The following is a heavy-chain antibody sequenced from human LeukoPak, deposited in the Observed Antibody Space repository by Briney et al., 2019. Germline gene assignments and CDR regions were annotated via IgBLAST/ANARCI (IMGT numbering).Heavy chain of an antibody. J-gene: IGHJ4*02. CDR3: ARDFEGSSWSFDY. CDR1: GGSISSYY. V-gene: IGHV4-59*01. Sequence: SETLSLTCTVSGGSISSYYWSWIRQPRGKGLEWIGYIYYSGSTNYNPSLKSRVTISVDTSKNQFSLKLSSVTAADTAVYYCARDFEGSSWSFDYWGQGTLVTVSS. CDR2: IYYSGST. D-gene: IGHD6-13*01.